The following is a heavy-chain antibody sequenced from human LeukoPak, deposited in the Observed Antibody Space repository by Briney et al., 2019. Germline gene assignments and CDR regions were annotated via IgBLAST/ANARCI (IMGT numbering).Heavy chain of an antibody. CDR3: AREVLLWFGEPTKQYWFDP. J-gene: IGHJ5*02. CDR2: IIPIFGTA. D-gene: IGHD3-10*01. V-gene: IGHV1-69*05. CDR1: GGTFSSYA. Sequence: SVKVSCKASGGTFSSYAISWVRQAPGQGLEWMGRIIPIFGTANYAQKFQGRVTITTDESTSTAYMELSSLRSEDTAVYYCAREVLLWFGEPTKQYWFDPWGQGTLVTVSS.